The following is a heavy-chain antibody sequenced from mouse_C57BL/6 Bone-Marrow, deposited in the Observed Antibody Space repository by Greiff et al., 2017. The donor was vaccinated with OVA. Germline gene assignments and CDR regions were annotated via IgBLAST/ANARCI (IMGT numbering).Heavy chain of an antibody. D-gene: IGHD1-1*01. J-gene: IGHJ2*01. CDR2: IYPGSGST. CDR3: ANYYGSSYLYYFDY. V-gene: IGHV1-55*01. CDR1: GYTFTSYW. Sequence: QVQLKQSGAELVKPGASVKMSCKASGYTFTSYWITWVKQRPGQGLEWIGDIYPGSGSTNYNEKFKSKATLTVDTSSSTAYMQLSSLTSEDSAVYYCANYYGSSYLYYFDYWGQGTTLTVSS.